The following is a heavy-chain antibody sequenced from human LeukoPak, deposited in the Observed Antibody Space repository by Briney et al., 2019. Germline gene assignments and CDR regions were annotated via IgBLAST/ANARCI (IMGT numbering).Heavy chain of an antibody. D-gene: IGHD6-13*01. Sequence: ASVKVSCKASRYTFTSFYIHWVRQAPGQGLEWMGWINPNSGGTNYAQRFQGRFTMTRDTSISTAYMELSRLRSDDTAVYYCARDAPITSTGTASLASDYWGQGTLVTVSS. J-gene: IGHJ4*02. V-gene: IGHV1-2*02. CDR1: RYTFTSFY. CDR3: ARDAPITSTGTASLASDY. CDR2: INPNSGGT.